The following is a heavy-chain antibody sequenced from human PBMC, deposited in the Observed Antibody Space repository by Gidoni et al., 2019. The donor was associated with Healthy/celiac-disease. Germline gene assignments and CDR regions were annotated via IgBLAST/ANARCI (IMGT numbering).Heavy chain of an antibody. Sequence: QITLKESGPTLVNPTQTLPLTCPFSGFSLITIGGGVGWIRQHPGKALEWLALIHWNDDKRYSPSLKSRLTITKDTSKSQVVLTMTNMDPVDTATYYCAHSLDYYGSGSFDYWGQGTLVTVSS. CDR2: IHWNDDK. V-gene: IGHV2-5*01. J-gene: IGHJ4*02. CDR3: AHSLDYYGSGSFDY. D-gene: IGHD3-10*01. CDR1: GFSLITIGGG.